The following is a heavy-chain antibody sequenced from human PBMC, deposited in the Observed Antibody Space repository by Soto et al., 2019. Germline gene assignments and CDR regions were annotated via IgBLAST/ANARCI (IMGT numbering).Heavy chain of an antibody. J-gene: IGHJ4*02. V-gene: IGHV3-33*01. CDR3: AREHYRFGGYDSLDY. CDR2: IWYDGSNK. CDR1: GFTFSSYG. Sequence: GGFLRLSCAASGFTFSSYGMHWVRQAPGKGLEWVAVIWYDGSNKYYADSVKGRFTISRDNSKNTLYLQMNSLRAEDTAVYYCAREHYRFGGYDSLDYWGQGTLVTVSS. D-gene: IGHD5-12*01.